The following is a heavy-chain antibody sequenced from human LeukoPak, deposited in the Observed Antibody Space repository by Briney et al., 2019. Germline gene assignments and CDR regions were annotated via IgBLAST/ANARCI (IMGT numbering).Heavy chain of an antibody. D-gene: IGHD6-19*01. CDR1: GFTFSSYG. V-gene: IGHV3-30*18. CDR3: AKDRAPYSSGWHHFDY. J-gene: IGHJ4*02. Sequence: GGSLRLSCAASGFTFSSYGMHWVRQAPGKGLEWVAVISYDGSNKYYADSVKGRFIISRDNSKNTLYLQMNSLRAEDTAVYYCAKDRAPYSSGWHHFDYWGQGTLVTVSS. CDR2: ISYDGSNK.